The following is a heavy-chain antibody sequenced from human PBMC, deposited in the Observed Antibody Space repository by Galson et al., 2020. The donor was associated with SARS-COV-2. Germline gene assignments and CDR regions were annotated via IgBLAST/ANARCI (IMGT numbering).Heavy chain of an antibody. CDR3: AKEEGSSSDLYYYYGMDV. CDR2: IWYDGSNK. D-gene: IGHD6-6*01. Sequence: GESLKISCAASGFTFSSYGMHWVRQAPGKGLEWVAVIWYDGSNKYYADSVKGRFTISRDNSKNTLYLQMNSLRAEDTAVYYCAKEEGSSSDLYYYYGMDVWGQGTTVTVSS. J-gene: IGHJ6*02. CDR1: GFTFSSYG. V-gene: IGHV3-33*06.